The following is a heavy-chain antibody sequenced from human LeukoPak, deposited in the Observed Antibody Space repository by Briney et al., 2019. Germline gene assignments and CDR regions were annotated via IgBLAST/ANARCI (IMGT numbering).Heavy chain of an antibody. CDR2: IIPIFGIA. CDR3: ARVNGGKLEAFDI. CDR1: GGTFSSYA. J-gene: IGHJ3*02. V-gene: IGHV1-69*04. D-gene: IGHD4-23*01. Sequence: ASVKVSCKAPGGTFSSYAISWVRQAPGQGLEWMGRIIPIFGIANYAQKFQGRVTITADKSTSTAYMELSSLRSEDTAVYYCARVNGGKLEAFDIWGQGTMVTVSS.